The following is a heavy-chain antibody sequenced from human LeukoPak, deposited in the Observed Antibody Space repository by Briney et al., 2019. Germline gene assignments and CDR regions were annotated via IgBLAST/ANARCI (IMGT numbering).Heavy chain of an antibody. CDR1: GFTFTSYA. J-gene: IGHJ4*02. CDR2: LSGSGGST. D-gene: IGHD1-26*01. V-gene: IGHV3-23*01. Sequence: GGSLRLSCAASGFTFTSYAMTWVRQAPGKGLEWVSALSGSGGSTYYADSVKGRFTISRDNSKNTLYLQMNSLRAEDTAVYFCATEMKVGATDYWGQGTLVTVSS. CDR3: ATEMKVGATDY.